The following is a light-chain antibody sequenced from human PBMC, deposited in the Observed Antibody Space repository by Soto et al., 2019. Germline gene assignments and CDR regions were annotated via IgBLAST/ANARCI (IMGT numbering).Light chain of an antibody. J-gene: IGKJ1*01. CDR3: QGYNSGT. V-gene: IGKV1-5*03. CDR2: KVS. CDR1: QNIRSR. Sequence: DFQMTQSPSSLSASVGGRVTIICRASQNIRSRLAWYQQKPGKAPKVLIYKVSNLQSGVSSRFIGSGSGTEFSLPISSLQPDDFATYYCQGYNSGTFGQGTKVDIK.